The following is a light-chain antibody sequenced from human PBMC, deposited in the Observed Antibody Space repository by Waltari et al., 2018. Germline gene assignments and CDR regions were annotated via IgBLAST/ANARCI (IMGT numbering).Light chain of an antibody. Sequence: EIVLTQSPGTLSLSPGERATLPCRASQSVSRTLAWYQQKHGQPPRLLIYDASTRATGIPDRCSGSGSGTDFSLTSSRLEPEDFAVYYCQKYGTLPATFGQGTKVEIK. CDR1: QSVSRT. V-gene: IGKV3-20*01. CDR3: QKYGTLPAT. CDR2: DAS. J-gene: IGKJ1*01.